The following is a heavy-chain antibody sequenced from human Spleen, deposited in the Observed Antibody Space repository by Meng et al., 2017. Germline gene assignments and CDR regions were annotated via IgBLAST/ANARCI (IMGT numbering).Heavy chain of an antibody. CDR2: IYHSGST. CDR1: GYSISSGYY. Sequence: SETLSLTCTVSGYSISSGYYWGWIRQPPGKGLEWIGSIYHSGSTYYNPSLKSRVTISVDTSKNQFSLKLGSVTAADTAVYYCAREAYSSSRRIQHWGQGTLVTVSS. D-gene: IGHD6-13*01. CDR3: AREAYSSSRRIQH. J-gene: IGHJ1*01. V-gene: IGHV4-38-2*02.